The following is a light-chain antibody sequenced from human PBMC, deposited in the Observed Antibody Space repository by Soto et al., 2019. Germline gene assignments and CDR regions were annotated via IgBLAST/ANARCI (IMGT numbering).Light chain of an antibody. V-gene: IGLV1-40*01. CDR3: TSYTTSSLLV. CDR2: GNN. CDR1: SSNIGAPYD. Sequence: QSVLTQPPSVSGAPGQRVTISCSGSSSNIGAPYDVHWYQQLPGAAPKLLIYGNNNRPSAVPDRFSGSKSGTSASLAIAGLQAEDEADYYCTSYTTSSLLVFGGGTKVTVL. J-gene: IGLJ1*01.